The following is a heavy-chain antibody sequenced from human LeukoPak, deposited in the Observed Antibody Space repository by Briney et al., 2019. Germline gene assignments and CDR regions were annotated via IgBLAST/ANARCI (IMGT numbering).Heavy chain of an antibody. CDR1: GFSFDRYA. Sequence: PGGSLRLPCAASGFSFDRYAMTWVRQAPGKGLEWVSAISGSGGSTYYADSVKGRFTISRDNSKNTLYLQMNSLRAEDTAVYYCAKAPHIVVVTAIQFYFDYWGQGTLVTVSS. V-gene: IGHV3-23*01. D-gene: IGHD2-21*02. J-gene: IGHJ4*02. CDR2: ISGSGGST. CDR3: AKAPHIVVVTAIQFYFDY.